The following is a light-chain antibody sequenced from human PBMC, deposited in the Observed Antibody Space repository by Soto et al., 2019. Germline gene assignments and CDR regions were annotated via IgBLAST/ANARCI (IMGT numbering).Light chain of an antibody. CDR1: TGAVTSDSY. J-gene: IGLJ3*02. Sequence: QAVVTQEPSLTVSPGGTVTLTCACSTGAVTSDSYANWLQQKPGQAPRALIYGTDNRYSWTPARFSGSLLGGKAALTLSGLQPADEAEYYRLVHCGGAWVFGGGTKLTVL. CDR3: LVHCGGAWV. V-gene: IGLV7-43*01. CDR2: GTD.